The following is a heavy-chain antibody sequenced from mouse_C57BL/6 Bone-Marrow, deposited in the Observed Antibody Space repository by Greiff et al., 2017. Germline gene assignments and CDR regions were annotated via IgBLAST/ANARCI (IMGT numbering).Heavy chain of an antibody. J-gene: IGHJ3*01. CDR2: IDPSDSYT. CDR3: ARPSFEN. Sequence: QVQLKQPGAELVRPGTSVKLSCKASGYTFTSYWMHWVKQLPGQGLEWVGVIDPSDSYTNYDQKFTGKATLTVDTYSRTAYMQLSSLTSEDSAVYYCARPSFENWGQGTLVTVSA. V-gene: IGHV1-59*01. CDR1: GYTFTSYW.